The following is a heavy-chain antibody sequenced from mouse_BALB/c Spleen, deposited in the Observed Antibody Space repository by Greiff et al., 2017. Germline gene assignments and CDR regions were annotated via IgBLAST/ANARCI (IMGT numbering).Heavy chain of an antibody. D-gene: IGHD2-14*01. CDR3: AKNYRYDGDSYAMDY. CDR2: IDPYNGGT. CDR1: GFAFTSFN. V-gene: IGHV1S135*01. J-gene: IGHJ4*01. Sequence: VQLQQSGPGLVQPGGSVKVSCTASGFAFTSFNMYWVRQSHGKSLEWIGYIDPYNGGTSYNQKFKGKATLPVDKSSNTAYMHLNSLTSEDSAVYYCAKNYRYDGDSYAMDYWGQGTSVTVSS.